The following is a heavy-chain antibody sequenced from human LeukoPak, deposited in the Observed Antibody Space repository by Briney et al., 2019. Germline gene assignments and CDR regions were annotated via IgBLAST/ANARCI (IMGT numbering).Heavy chain of an antibody. CDR1: GGSVRSDSYY. J-gene: IGHJ3*01. V-gene: IGHV4-61*01. CDR3: VREAATDYYDSSGYYRQTEVFDA. CDR2: VYYSGST. D-gene: IGHD3-22*01. Sequence: SETLSLTCTVSGGSVRSDSYYWSWIRQPPGKGLEWIGYVYYSGSTNYNPSLKSRVTISVDTSENQFSLKLRSVTAADTAVYYCVREAATDYYDSSGYYRQTEVFDAWGQGTMVTVSS.